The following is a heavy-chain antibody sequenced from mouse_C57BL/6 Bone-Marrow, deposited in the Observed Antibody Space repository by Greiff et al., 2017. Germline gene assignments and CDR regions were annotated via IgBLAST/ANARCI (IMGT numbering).Heavy chain of an antibody. D-gene: IGHD1-1*01. J-gene: IGHJ1*03. CDR1: GYAFSSSW. CDR3: ARVTVASYWYFDV. CDR2: IYPGDGDT. Sequence: QVQLQQSGPELVKPGASVKISCKASGYAFSSSWMNWVKQRPGKGLEWIGRIYPGDGDTNYNGKFKGKATLTADKSSSTAYMQLRSLTSEDSAVYFCARVTVASYWYFDVWGTGTTVTVSS. V-gene: IGHV1-82*01.